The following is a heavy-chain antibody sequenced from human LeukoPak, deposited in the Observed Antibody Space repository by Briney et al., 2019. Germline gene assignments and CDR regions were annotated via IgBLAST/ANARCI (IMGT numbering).Heavy chain of an antibody. Sequence: SETLSLTCTVSSVSISSSYWSWIRQPAGKGLEWIGRIYTSETINYNPSLKSRVTMSVDTSKNQFSLKLSSVTAADAAVYYCARDCSGGTCYLGALSYWGQGILVTVSS. J-gene: IGHJ4*02. CDR3: ARDCSGGTCYLGALSY. CDR1: SVSISSSY. CDR2: IYTSETI. V-gene: IGHV4-4*07. D-gene: IGHD2-15*01.